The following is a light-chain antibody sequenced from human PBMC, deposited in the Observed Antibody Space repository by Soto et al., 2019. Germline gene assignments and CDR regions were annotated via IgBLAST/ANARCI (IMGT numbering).Light chain of an antibody. CDR1: QSVSNN. J-gene: IGKJ1*01. CDR3: QHYNNWWT. Sequence: EIVMTQSPATLSVSPGERATLSCRASQSVSNNLAWYQKKPGQAPRLLIYGASTRATGIPARFSGSGSGTEFTLTISSLQSEDFAVYYCQHYNNWWTFGQGTRVEIK. V-gene: IGKV3-15*01. CDR2: GAS.